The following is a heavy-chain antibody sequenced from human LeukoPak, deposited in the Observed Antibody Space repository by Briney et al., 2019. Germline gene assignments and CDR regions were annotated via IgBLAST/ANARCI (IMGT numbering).Heavy chain of an antibody. V-gene: IGHV4-59*08. D-gene: IGHD2-15*01. CDR3: ARHGSGGVYDY. CDR1: GGSISDYY. Sequence: SETLSLTCAVSGGSISDYYWSWIRQPPGEGLEYIGYVHHSGSTDYNPSFKSRVSISVDTSKNQFSLKLTSVTAADTAIYYCARHGSGGVYDYWGQGSLVTVSS. CDR2: VHHSGST. J-gene: IGHJ4*02.